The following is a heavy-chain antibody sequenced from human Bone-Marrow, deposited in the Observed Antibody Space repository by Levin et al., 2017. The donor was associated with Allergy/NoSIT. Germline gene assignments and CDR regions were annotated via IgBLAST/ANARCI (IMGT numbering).Heavy chain of an antibody. Sequence: GGSLRLSCAASGFTFSSYGMHWVRQAPGKGLEWVAVISYDGSQQYYADSVKGRFTISRDNLKNTLYLQMDSLRTEDTAMYSCAKEGYSSGRYAFDIWGQGTMVSVSS. V-gene: IGHV3-30*18. D-gene: IGHD6-19*01. J-gene: IGHJ3*02. CDR3: AKEGYSSGRYAFDI. CDR2: ISYDGSQQ. CDR1: GFTFSSYG.